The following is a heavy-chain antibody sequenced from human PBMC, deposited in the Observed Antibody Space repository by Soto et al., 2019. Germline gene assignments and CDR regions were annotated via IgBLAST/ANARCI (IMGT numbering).Heavy chain of an antibody. V-gene: IGHV4-30-2*06. CDR2: ISHLEST. D-gene: IGHD5-12*01. CDR3: ARGGGYDSFDY. J-gene: IGHJ4*02. CDR1: GASISYGGFS. Sequence: PSETLSLTCTVSGASISYGGFSWSWIRQSPGKGLEWIGYISHLESTYFHPSFKSRLTMSIDRTRNQFSLKLSSVTAADMAVYYCARGGGYDSFDYWGQGTSVTVSS.